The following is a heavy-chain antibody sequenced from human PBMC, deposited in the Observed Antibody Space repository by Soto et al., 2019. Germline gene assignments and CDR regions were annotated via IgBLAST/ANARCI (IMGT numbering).Heavy chain of an antibody. V-gene: IGHV4-31*03. CDR1: GGSISSGGYY. CDR2: IYYSGST. CDR3: ARMWSGYNSH. Sequence: PSETLSLTCTVSGGSISSGGYYWSWIRQHPGKGLEWIGYIYYSGSTYYNPSLKSRVTISVDTSKNQFSLKLRSVTAADTAVYYCARMWSGYNSHWGHGILVTVSS. J-gene: IGHJ4*01. D-gene: IGHD6-25*01.